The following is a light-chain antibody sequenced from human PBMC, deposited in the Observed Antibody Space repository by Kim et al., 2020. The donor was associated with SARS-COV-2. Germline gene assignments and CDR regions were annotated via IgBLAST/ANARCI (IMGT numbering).Light chain of an antibody. J-gene: IGKJ1*01. V-gene: IGKV3-20*01. CDR3: QLYGNSPRT. CDR1: QSVSSNY. Sequence: EIVLTQSPGTLSLSPGERATLSCRASQSVSSNYLAWYQQKPGQAPGLLIYGASTRATGIPDRFSGSGSGTDFTLTISRLEPEDFAVYYCQLYGNSPRTFGQGTRWIS. CDR2: GAS.